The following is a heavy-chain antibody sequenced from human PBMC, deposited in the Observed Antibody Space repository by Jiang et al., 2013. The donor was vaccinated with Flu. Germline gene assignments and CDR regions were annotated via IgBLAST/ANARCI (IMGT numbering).Heavy chain of an antibody. J-gene: IGHJ4*02. D-gene: IGHD6-6*01. CDR2: IYYSGST. CDR1: GGSISSSSYY. V-gene: IGHV4-39*01. CDR3: ASHPWGSSSENYFDH. Sequence: GSGLVKPSETLSLTCTVSGGSISSSSYYWGWIRQPPGKGLEWIGSIYYSGSTYYNPSLKSRVTISVDTSKNQFSLKLSSVTAADTAVYYCASHPWGSSSENYFDHWGQGTLVTVSS.